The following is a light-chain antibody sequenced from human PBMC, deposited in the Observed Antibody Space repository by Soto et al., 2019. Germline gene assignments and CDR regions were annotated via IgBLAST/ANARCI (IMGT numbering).Light chain of an antibody. CDR2: AAS. V-gene: IGKV1-39*01. CDR1: QSISSY. J-gene: IGKJ2*01. Sequence: DIQMTQSPSSRSAFVGDRVTITCRASQSISSYLNWYQQKPGQAPNLLIYAASSLQSGVPSRFSGSGSGTDFTLTISSLQPEDFATYYCQQTTSTPPYTFGQGTKLEIK. CDR3: QQTTSTPPYT.